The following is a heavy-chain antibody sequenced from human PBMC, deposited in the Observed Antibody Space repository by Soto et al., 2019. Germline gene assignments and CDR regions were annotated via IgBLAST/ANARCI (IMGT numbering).Heavy chain of an antibody. D-gene: IGHD3-22*01. CDR1: GFTFSSYG. V-gene: IGHV3-NL1*01. J-gene: IGHJ4*02. Sequence: GGSLRLSCAASGFTFSSYGMHWVRQAPGKGLEWEAVICGSGGSTYYADSVKGRFTISRDNYKSTLVLQMNSLRAEDTAVYYCAKRQRITMIVMLTDFDYWGQGTLVTVSS. CDR3: AKRQRITMIVMLTDFDY. CDR2: ICGSGGST.